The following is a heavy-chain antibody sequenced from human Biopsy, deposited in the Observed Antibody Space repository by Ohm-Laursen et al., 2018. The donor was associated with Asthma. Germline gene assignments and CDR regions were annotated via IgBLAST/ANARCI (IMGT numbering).Heavy chain of an antibody. CDR2: INSVLGTT. V-gene: IGHV1-69*13. D-gene: IGHD2-15*01. CDR1: GGTFNTYG. CDR3: ARKAGSCISRTCYSLDF. Sequence: SVKVSCKSLGGTFNTYGIGWVRQAPGQGLEWMGGINSVLGTTTYPQKFQDRVTITADDSTSTVYMELSSLRSEDTAVYYCARKAGSCISRTCYSLDFWGQGTLVTVSS. J-gene: IGHJ4*02.